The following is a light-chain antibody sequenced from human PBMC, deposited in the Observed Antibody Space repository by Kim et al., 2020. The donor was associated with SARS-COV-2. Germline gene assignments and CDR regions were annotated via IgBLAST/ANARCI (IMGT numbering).Light chain of an antibody. CDR2: RDK. Sequence: VALGQTATSTCGGKKIENKNGHGYHQRPGQAPVLVMYRDKKRPSGIPERLSGSNSGNTATLTISRVEAGEEGDYYCQVWDSRTVVFGGGTKLAVL. CDR1: KIENKN. V-gene: IGLV3-9*01. CDR3: QVWDSRTVV. J-gene: IGLJ2*01.